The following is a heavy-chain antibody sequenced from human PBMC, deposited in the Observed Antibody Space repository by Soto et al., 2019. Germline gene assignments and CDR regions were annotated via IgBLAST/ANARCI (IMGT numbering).Heavy chain of an antibody. D-gene: IGHD6-13*01. CDR2: IIHIFGTA. Sequence: QVQLVQSGAEVKKPGSSVKVSCKASVGTFSSYAISWVRQSPGQGREGLGGIIHIFGTAHYAQKFQGRVTITADESTSTAYMELSSLRSEDTAVYYGARDGTSAPYYYYGMDVWGQGTTVTVSS. J-gene: IGHJ6*02. CDR3: ARDGTSAPYYYYGMDV. CDR1: VGTFSSYA. V-gene: IGHV1-69*12.